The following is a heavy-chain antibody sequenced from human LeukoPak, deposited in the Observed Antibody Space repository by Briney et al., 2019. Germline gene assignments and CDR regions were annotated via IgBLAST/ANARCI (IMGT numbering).Heavy chain of an antibody. CDR2: INPKTGDT. D-gene: IGHD5-18*01. CDR3: AREAGTAMAPFDY. Sequence: ASVKVSCKASGYSFTGYYIHWVRQTPGQGLEWMGWINPKTGDTNYAQIFQGRVTMIRDTSITSVYMDLSGLRSDDTAVYYCAREAGTAMAPFDYWGQGTLVTVSS. CDR1: GYSFTGYY. V-gene: IGHV1-2*02. J-gene: IGHJ4*02.